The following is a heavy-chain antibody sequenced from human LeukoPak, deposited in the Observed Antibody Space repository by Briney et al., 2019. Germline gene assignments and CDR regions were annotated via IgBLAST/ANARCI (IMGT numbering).Heavy chain of an antibody. CDR2: IGTRSNPI. CDR1: GFSFSDFY. J-gene: IGHJ4*02. CDR3: AKVRGTYSSGYFFDY. D-gene: IGHD6-19*01. V-gene: IGHV3-11*01. Sequence: GGSLRLSCAASGFSFSDFYMPWIRQAPGMGLEWISYIGTRSNPIYYADSVKGRFTISRDNAKKSLDLQMNSLRAEDTAFYYCAKVRGTYSSGYFFDYWGQGTLVTVSS.